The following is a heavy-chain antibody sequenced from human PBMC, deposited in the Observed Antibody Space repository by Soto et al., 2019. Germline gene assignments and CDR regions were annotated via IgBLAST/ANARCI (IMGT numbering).Heavy chain of an antibody. CDR2: MNPNSGNT. CDR3: ARGRMITVTTDYYGMDV. D-gene: IGHD4-17*01. V-gene: IGHV1-8*01. CDR1: GYTFTSYD. Sequence: XSVKLSCKASGYTFTSYDINWVRQATGQGLEWMGWMNPNSGNTGYAQKFQGRVTMTRNTSISTAYMELSSLRSEDTAVYYCARGRMITVTTDYYGMDVWGQGTTVTVSS. J-gene: IGHJ6*02.